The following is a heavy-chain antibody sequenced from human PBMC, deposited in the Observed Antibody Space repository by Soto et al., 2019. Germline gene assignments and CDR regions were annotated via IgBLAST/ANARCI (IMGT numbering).Heavy chain of an antibody. CDR1: GFTFSNYW. CDR2: INEDGTYR. CDR3: AKDVTYQWLLNNGLDY. Sequence: GGSLRLSCAASGFTFSNYWMHWVRQVPGKGLVWVSRINEDGTYRSYADFAKGRFTISRDNAKNSLYLQMNSLRAEDTALYYCAKDVTYQWLLNNGLDYWGQGTLVTVSS. D-gene: IGHD6-19*01. V-gene: IGHV3-74*01. J-gene: IGHJ4*02.